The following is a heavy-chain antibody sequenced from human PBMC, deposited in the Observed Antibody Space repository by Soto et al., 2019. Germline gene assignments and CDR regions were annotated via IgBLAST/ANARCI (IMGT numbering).Heavy chain of an antibody. J-gene: IGHJ5*02. CDR3: ARGFRFGELSLSWWFDP. CDR1: GYTFTSYY. D-gene: IGHD3-10*01. CDR2: INPSGGST. V-gene: IGHV1-46*01. Sequence: GASVKVSCKASGYTFTSYYMHWVRQAPGQGLEWMGIINPSGGSTSYSQKFQGRVTITRDTSASTAYMELSSLRSEDTAVYYCARGFRFGELSLSWWFDPWDQGTLVTVSS.